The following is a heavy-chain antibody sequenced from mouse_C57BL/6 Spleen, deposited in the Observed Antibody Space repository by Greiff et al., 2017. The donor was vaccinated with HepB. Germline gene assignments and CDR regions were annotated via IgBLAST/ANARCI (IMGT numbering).Heavy chain of an antibody. V-gene: IGHV10-3*01. D-gene: IGHD2-2*01. CDR3: VAGGYYGYGDPYYYAMDY. Sequence: EVQLVESGGGLVQPKGSLKLSCAASGFTFNTYAMHWVRQAPGKGLEWVARIRSKSSNYATYYADSVKDRFTISRDDSQSMLYMQMNNLKTEDTAMYYCVAGGYYGYGDPYYYAMDYWGQGTSVTVSS. CDR2: IRSKSSNYAT. CDR1: GFTFNTYA. J-gene: IGHJ4*01.